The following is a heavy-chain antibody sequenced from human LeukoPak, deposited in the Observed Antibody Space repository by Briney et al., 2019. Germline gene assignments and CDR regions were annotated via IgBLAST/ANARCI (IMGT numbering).Heavy chain of an antibody. V-gene: IGHV4-30-4*08. CDR3: ATGRFYFDY. J-gene: IGHJ4*02. D-gene: IGHD1-26*01. CDR2: IYHSGTT. CDR1: GGSISSGDYY. Sequence: PSQTLSLTCTVSGGSISSGDYYWSWLRQPPGKGLEWMGYIYHSGTTYYNPSLKSRITMSVDTSKNQFSLRLTSVTAADTAVYYCATGRFYFDYWGQGTLVTVSS.